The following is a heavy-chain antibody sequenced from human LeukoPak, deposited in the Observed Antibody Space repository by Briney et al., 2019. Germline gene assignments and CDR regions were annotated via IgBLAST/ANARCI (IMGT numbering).Heavy chain of an antibody. D-gene: IGHD3-10*01. V-gene: IGHV1-46*01. CDR3: ARDYYGGHNLYNLDF. Sequence: ASVKVSCKASGYTFTNYYIHWVRQAPGQGLEWMGMINPSGGRTTYAKKFQGRVTMTRDTSTNTVYTELSSLRSDDTAVYYCARDYYGGHNLYNLDFWGQGTRVIVSS. J-gene: IGHJ4*02. CDR1: GYTFTNYY. CDR2: INPSGGRT.